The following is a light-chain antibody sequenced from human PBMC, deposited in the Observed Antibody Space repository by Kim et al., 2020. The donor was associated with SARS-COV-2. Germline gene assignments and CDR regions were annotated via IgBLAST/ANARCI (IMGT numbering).Light chain of an antibody. CDR3: SSYGGRDNLL. J-gene: IGLJ3*02. CDR1: SSDIGAFNY. Sequence: GHSITISCTGSSSDIGAFNYVSWYQKYPGSPPKLIVYEVVKRPSGVPDRFSGSKSGNTASLTVSWLQAEDEADYYCSSYGGRDNLLFGGGTQLTVL. CDR2: EVV. V-gene: IGLV2-8*01.